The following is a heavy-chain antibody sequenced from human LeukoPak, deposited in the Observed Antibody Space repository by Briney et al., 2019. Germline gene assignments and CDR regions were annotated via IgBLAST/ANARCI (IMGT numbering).Heavy chain of an antibody. CDR2: IYYIGNT. J-gene: IGHJ4*02. CDR3: ARQLGYCSSISCYPYFDY. CDR1: GGSISSYY. D-gene: IGHD2-2*01. V-gene: IGHV4-59*01. Sequence: SETLSLTCTVSGGSISSYYWSWIRQSPGKGLEWIGYIYYIGNTNYNPSLKSRVTISVDTSKNQFSLKLSSVTAADTAVYYCARQLGYCSSISCYPYFDYWGQGTLVTVSS.